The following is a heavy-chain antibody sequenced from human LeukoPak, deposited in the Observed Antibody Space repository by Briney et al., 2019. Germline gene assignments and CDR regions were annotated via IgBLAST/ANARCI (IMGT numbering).Heavy chain of an antibody. CDR2: ISAYNGNT. CDR3: ARPLTNIKQSGGDANYYGMDV. V-gene: IGHV1-18*01. CDR1: GYTFTSYG. J-gene: IGHJ6*02. D-gene: IGHD2-21*02. Sequence: GASVKVSCKASGYTFTSYGISWVRQAPGQGLEWMGWISAYNGNTNYAQKLQGRVTMTTDTSTSTAYMELRSLRSDDTAVYYCARPLTNIKQSGGDANYYGMDVWGQGTTVTVSS.